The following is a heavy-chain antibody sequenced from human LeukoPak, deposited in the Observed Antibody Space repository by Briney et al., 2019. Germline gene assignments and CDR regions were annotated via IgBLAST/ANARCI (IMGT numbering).Heavy chain of an antibody. J-gene: IGHJ4*02. Sequence: GGSLRLSCAASGFTFSNAWMSWVRQAPGKGLEWVGRIKSKTDGGTTDYAAPVKGRFTISRDDSKNTLYLQMNSLKTEDTAVYYCTTDELDWLPSSDYWGQGTLVTVSS. CDR2: IKSKTDGGTT. V-gene: IGHV3-15*01. CDR1: GFTFSNAW. D-gene: IGHD3-9*01. CDR3: TTDELDWLPSSDY.